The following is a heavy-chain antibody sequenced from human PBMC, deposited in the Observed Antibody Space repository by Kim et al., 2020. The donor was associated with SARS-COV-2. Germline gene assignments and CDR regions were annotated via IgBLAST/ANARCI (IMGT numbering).Heavy chain of an antibody. V-gene: IGHV4-31*03. Sequence: SETLSLTCTVSGVSFSSGGYYWSWIRQHPGRGLELIGYIYYSGSTFYNPSLKSRLTISIDTSTNQFSLKLSSVTAADTAVYYCARGRKQYLRYFFDYWGQGTVVTVSS. CDR1: GVSFSSGGYY. D-gene: IGHD2-2*01. CDR3: ARGRKQYLRYFFDY. CDR2: IYYSGST. J-gene: IGHJ4*02.